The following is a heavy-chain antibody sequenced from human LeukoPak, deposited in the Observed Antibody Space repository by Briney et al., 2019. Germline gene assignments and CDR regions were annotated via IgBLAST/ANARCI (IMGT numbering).Heavy chain of an antibody. CDR3: ARDGYNLPPYYFDY. CDR2: INPNSGGT. J-gene: IGHJ4*02. D-gene: IGHD5-24*01. CDR1: GYTCTGDY. V-gene: IGHV1-2*02. Sequence: ASVKVSSKAPGYTCTGDYMHWVRPAPGQGRGWMGWINPNSGGTNYAQKFQGRVTMPSDTSISTAYMELSRLRSDDTAVYYCARDGYNLPPYYFDYWGQGTLVTVSS.